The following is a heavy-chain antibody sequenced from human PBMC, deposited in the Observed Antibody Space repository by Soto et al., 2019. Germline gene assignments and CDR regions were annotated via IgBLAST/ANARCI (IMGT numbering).Heavy chain of an antibody. J-gene: IGHJ6*02. D-gene: IGHD3-16*01. CDR1: GYSFTSYW. Sequence: PGESLKISCKGSGYSFTSYWISWVRQMPGKGLEWMGRIDPSDSYTNYSPSFQGHVTISADKSISTAYLQWSSLKASDTAMYYCARPSYDYVWGYYYGMDVWGQGTTVTVSS. CDR3: ARPSYDYVWGYYYGMDV. CDR2: IDPSDSYT. V-gene: IGHV5-10-1*01.